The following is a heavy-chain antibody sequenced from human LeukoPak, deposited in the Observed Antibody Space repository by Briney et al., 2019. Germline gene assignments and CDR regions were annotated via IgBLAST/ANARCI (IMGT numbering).Heavy chain of an antibody. V-gene: IGHV3-7*01. CDR1: GFMFSSHW. J-gene: IGHJ3*02. Sequence: GVSLRLACAASGFMFSSHWMGWVRQAPGKGLEWVANIKHDGSEKYYVDSVKGRFAISRDNAKNLLYLQMNSLRAEDTAVYYCAKDHSGSYYGPPDAFDIWGQGTMVTVSS. CDR3: AKDHSGSYYGPPDAFDI. CDR2: IKHDGSEK. D-gene: IGHD1-26*01.